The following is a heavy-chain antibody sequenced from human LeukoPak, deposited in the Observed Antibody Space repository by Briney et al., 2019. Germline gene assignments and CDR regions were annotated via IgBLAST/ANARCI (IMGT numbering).Heavy chain of an antibody. Sequence: GGSQSLPCVGSGHTFSDHYKSWIRQAPGKGLEWISYITSSSGNTIYYADSVKGRFTISRDNTNSSLFLQMNSLRAEDTAVYYCARDLHISSWLGLGTWGQGTLVTVSS. CDR2: ITSSSGNTI. CDR3: ARDLHISSWLGLGT. J-gene: IGHJ4*02. CDR1: GHTFSDHY. V-gene: IGHV3-11*01. D-gene: IGHD3-10*01.